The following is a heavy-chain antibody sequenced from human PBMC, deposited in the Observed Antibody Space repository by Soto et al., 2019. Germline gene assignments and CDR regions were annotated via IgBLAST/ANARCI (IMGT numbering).Heavy chain of an antibody. CDR1: GGTFSTYT. V-gene: IGHV1-69*02. Sequence: QVQLVQSGAAVRKPGSSVKLSCEASGGTFSTYTFNWVRQAPGQGLEWMGRIIPVVGITNYAQKFQGGVTVTPDNSTRGAYKDVSSLTSEDTAVYYFASADGDTAMVMVIVDYWGQGTLVTVSS. CDR2: IIPVVGIT. J-gene: IGHJ4*02. CDR3: ASADGDTAMVMVIVDY. D-gene: IGHD5-18*01.